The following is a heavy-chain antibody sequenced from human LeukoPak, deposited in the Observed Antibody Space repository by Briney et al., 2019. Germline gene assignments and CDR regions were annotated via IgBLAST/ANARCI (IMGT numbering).Heavy chain of an antibody. D-gene: IGHD3-22*01. CDR2: IIPILGIA. CDR1: GGTFSSYA. J-gene: IGHJ5*02. V-gene: IGHV1-69*04. Sequence: SVKVSCKASGGTFSSYAISWVRQAPGQGLEWMGRIIPILGIANYAQKFQGRVTITADKSTSTAYMELSSLRSEDTAVYYCASPGDYYDSSGPTDHWGQGTLVTVSS. CDR3: ASPGDYYDSSGPTDH.